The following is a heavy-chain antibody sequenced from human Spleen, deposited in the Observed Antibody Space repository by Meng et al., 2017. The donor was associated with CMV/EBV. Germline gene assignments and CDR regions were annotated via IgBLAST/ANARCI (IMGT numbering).Heavy chain of an antibody. CDR2: INPKNGGT. V-gene: IGHV1-2*02. Sequence: ASVKVSCKASGYTFTGYYMHWVRQAPGQGLEWMGSINPKNGGTHYAQKFQGRVTMTRDTSIITAYMELSSLGSDDTAVYYCARAHYDILAGYSDYFDYWGQGTLVTVSS. D-gene: IGHD3-9*01. J-gene: IGHJ4*02. CDR1: GYTFTGYY. CDR3: ARAHYDILAGYSDYFDY.